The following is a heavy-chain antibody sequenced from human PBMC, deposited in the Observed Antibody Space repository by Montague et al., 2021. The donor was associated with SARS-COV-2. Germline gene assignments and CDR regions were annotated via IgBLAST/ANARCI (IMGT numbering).Heavy chain of an antibody. CDR2: IYTSGST. D-gene: IGHD6-6*01. CDR1: GGSISSYY. V-gene: IGHV4-4*07. CDR3: ARVPYSSSSELHYYYMDV. J-gene: IGHJ6*03. Sequence: SETLSLTCTVSGGSISSYYWSWIRQPAGKGLEWIGRIYTSGSTNYNPSLKSRVTMSVDTSMNQFSLKLSSVTAADTAVYYCARVPYSSSSELHYYYMDVWGKGTTVTVSS.